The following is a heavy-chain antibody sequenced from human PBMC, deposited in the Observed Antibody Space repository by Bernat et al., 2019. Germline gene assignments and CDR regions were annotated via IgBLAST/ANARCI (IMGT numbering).Heavy chain of an antibody. CDR1: GFTFSSYA. V-gene: IGHV3-30-3*01. CDR3: ASEVYYYDSSGYYPRVDY. Sequence: QVQLVESGGGVVQPGRSLRLSCAASGFTFSSYAMHWVRQAPGKGLEWVAVISYDGSNKYYADSVKGRFTISRDNSKNTLYLQMNSLRAEDTAVYYCASEVYYYDSSGYYPRVDYWCQGTLVTVSS. J-gene: IGHJ4*02. CDR2: ISYDGSNK. D-gene: IGHD3-22*01.